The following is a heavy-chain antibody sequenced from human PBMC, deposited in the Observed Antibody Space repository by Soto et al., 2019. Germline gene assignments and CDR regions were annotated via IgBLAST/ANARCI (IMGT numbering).Heavy chain of an antibody. J-gene: IGHJ5*02. V-gene: IGHV1-18*01. D-gene: IGHD6-6*01. CDR2: ISAYNGNT. Sequence: GASVKVCCESSGYTFTSYGISWVRQAPGQGLECMGWISAYNGNTNYAQKLQGRVTMTTDTSTSTAYMELRSLRSDDTAVYYCARGGRYSSSGWFDPWGRGPLVPVSP. CDR3: ARGGRYSSSGWFDP. CDR1: GYTFTSYG.